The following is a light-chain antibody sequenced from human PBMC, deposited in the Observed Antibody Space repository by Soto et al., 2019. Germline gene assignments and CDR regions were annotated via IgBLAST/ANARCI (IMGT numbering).Light chain of an antibody. V-gene: IGLV2-14*01. CDR2: DVS. J-gene: IGLJ2*01. Sequence: QSVLTQPASVSGSPGQSITISCTGTSSDVGGYNYVSWYQQHPGKAPKLMIYDVSTRPSGVSNRFSGSKSGNTASLTISGLQAEDEADYYCSSYTSSSTLPFGGGTKLTVL. CDR3: SSYTSSSTLP. CDR1: SSDVGGYNY.